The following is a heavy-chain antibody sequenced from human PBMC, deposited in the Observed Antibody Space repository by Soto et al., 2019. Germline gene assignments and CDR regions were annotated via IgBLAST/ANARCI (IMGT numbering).Heavy chain of an antibody. D-gene: IGHD4-17*01. CDR1: GFTFDDYG. V-gene: IGHV3-20*04. J-gene: IGHJ4*02. Sequence: EVQLVESGGGVVRPGGSLRLSCAASGFTFDDYGMSWVRQAPGKGLEWVSGINGNGGSTDYADSVKGRFTISRDNAKNSLYLQMNSLRAEDTAVYYCARDQDGDYGGRTDYWGQGTLVTVSS. CDR2: INGNGGST. CDR3: ARDQDGDYGGRTDY.